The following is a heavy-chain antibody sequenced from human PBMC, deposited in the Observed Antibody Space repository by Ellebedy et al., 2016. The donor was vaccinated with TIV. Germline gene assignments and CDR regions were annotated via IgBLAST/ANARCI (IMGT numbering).Heavy chain of an antibody. V-gene: IGHV4-34*01. CDR1: GGSFNGYF. CDR2: INQRGST. CDR3: ARVKRGSSGITFDYGMDV. D-gene: IGHD1-1*01. J-gene: IGHJ6*02. Sequence: MPGGSLRLSCAVYGGSFNGYFWARIRQPPGKGLEWIGEINQRGSTDYNPSLKSRVTVSIDASKSHFSVNLTSVTAADTAVYYCARVKRGSSGITFDYGMDVWGQGTTVTVS.